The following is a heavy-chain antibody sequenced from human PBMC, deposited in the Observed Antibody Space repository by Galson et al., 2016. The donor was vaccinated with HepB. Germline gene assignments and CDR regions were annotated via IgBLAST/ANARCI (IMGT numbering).Heavy chain of an antibody. J-gene: IGHJ2*01. CDR3: ARQRYFDL. CDR2: IYPGNSDT. V-gene: IGHV5-51*04. CDR1: GYIFSNYW. D-gene: IGHD6-25*01. Sequence: QSGAEVKKPGESLKISCKGSGYIFSNYWIGWVRQMPGKGLEWMGIIYPGNSDTRYSPSFQGQVTISADKPISTTYLQWSSLKTSDTAMYYCARQRYFDLWGRGTLVTVSS.